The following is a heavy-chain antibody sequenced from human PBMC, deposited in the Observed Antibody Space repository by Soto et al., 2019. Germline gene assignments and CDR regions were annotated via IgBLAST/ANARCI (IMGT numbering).Heavy chain of an antibody. D-gene: IGHD3-3*01. CDR2: IYYRGNA. V-gene: IGHV4-39*01. CDR1: DDSINSDKYY. Sequence: QLQLQESGPGLVKPSETLSLTCSVSDDSINSDKYYWGWIRQPPGKGLEWIGSIYYRGNAYYNPSLQTRATISQDKSRSQLSRKLNSVTAADSAVYFCARLEGRATNSYYFDFWGPGALVTVSS. CDR3: ARLEGRATNSYYFDF. J-gene: IGHJ4*02.